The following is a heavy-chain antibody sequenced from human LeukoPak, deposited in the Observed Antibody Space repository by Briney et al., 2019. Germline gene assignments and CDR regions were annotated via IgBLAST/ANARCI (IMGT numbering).Heavy chain of an antibody. CDR2: IIPIFGTA. Sequence: SVKVSCKASGGTFSSYAISWVRQAPGQGLEWMGGIIPIFGTANYAQKFQGRVTITADESTSTAYMELSSLRSEDTAVYYCAREVVVPAAMPGPYYYYYGMDVWGQGTTVTVSS. V-gene: IGHV1-69*13. CDR3: AREVVVPAAMPGPYYYYYGMDV. CDR1: GGTFSSYA. J-gene: IGHJ6*02. D-gene: IGHD2-2*01.